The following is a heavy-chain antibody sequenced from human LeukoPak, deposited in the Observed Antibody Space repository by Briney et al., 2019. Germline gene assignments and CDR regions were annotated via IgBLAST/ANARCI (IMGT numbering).Heavy chain of an antibody. V-gene: IGHV1-69*13. D-gene: IGHD5-18*01. CDR2: IIPIFGTA. CDR3: ASEDTAMVYDY. J-gene: IGHJ4*02. CDR1: GGTFSSYA. Sequence: ASVKVSCKASGGTFSSYAISWVRQAPGQGLEWMGGIIPIFGTANYAQKFQGRVTITADESTSTAYMELSSLRSEDTAVYYCASEDTAMVYDYWGQGTLVTVSS.